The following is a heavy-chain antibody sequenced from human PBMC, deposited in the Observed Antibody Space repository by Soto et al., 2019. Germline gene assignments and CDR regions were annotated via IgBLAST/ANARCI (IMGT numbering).Heavy chain of an antibody. CDR1: GFTLSDHY. V-gene: IGHV3-72*01. CDR3: VRETNWFDP. J-gene: IGHJ5*02. CDR2: TTNKTNSYTT. Sequence: SLRLSCAASGFTLSDHYMDWVRQAPGKGLEWVGRTTNKTNSYTTQYAASVKDRFTISSDDSALYLQMNSLKTEDTAVYYCVRETNWFDPWGQGTPVTVSS.